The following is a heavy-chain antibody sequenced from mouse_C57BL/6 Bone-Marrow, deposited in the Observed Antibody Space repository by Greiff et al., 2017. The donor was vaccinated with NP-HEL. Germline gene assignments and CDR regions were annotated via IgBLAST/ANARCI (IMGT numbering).Heavy chain of an antibody. Sequence: QVQLKQSGAELARPGASVKLSCKASGYTFTSYGISWVKQRTGQGLEWIGEIYPRSGNTYYNEKFKGKATLTVDKSSSTAYMELRSLTSEDSAVYYCAREDGYDGYYFDYWGQGTTLTVSS. CDR2: IYPRSGNT. J-gene: IGHJ2*01. CDR1: GYTFTSYG. D-gene: IGHD2-2*01. CDR3: AREDGYDGYYFDY. V-gene: IGHV1-81*01.